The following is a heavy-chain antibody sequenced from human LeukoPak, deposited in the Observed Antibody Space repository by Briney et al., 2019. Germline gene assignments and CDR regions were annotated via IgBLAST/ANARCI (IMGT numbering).Heavy chain of an antibody. CDR2: IYPGDSDT. CDR1: GYSFTSYW. J-gene: IGHJ5*02. CDR3: ARHGAARLNWFDP. Sequence: PGESLKISCKGSGYSFTSYWIGWVRQMPGKGLEWMGIIYPGDSDTRYSPSFQGQVTISADKPISTAYLQWSSLKASDTAMYYCARHGAARLNWFDPRGQGTLVTVSS. V-gene: IGHV5-51*01. D-gene: IGHD6-6*01.